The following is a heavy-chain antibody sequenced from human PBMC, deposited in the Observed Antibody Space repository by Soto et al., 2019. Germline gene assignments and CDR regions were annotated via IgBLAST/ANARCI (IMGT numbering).Heavy chain of an antibody. CDR1: GYTFTSYD. J-gene: IGHJ3*02. V-gene: IGHV1-8*01. Sequence: QVQLVQSGAEVKKPGASVKVSCKAYGYTFTSYDINWVRQATGQGLEWMGWMNPNSGNTGYAQKFQGRVTMTRNTSISTAYMELSSLRSEDTAVYYCASIFVVMGNGDAFDIWGQGTMVTVSS. CDR2: MNPNSGNT. CDR3: ASIFVVMGNGDAFDI. D-gene: IGHD3-22*01.